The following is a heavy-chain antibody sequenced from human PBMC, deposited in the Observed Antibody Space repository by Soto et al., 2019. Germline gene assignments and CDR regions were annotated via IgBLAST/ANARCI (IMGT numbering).Heavy chain of an antibody. D-gene: IGHD3-16*01. CDR3: ATDGGSTSSSAYNYFMDV. CDR1: GDTFSSYS. V-gene: IGHV1-69*08. CDR2: IIPMVGTP. Sequence: ASVKVSCKASGDTFSSYSISWVRQAPGQGLEWMGRIIPMVGTPNCAQKFQGRVTFSADKSTGTAYMVLNSLISDDTAVYYCATDGGSTSSSAYNYFMDVWGKGTPVTAP. J-gene: IGHJ6*03.